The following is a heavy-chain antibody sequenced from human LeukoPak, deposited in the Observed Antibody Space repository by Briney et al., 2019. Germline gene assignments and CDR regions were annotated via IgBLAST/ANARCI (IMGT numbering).Heavy chain of an antibody. D-gene: IGHD3-16*01. V-gene: IGHV3-74*01. CDR3: ARDYFWEQYYFDY. CDR2: IKSDGST. J-gene: IGHJ4*02. CDR1: GFTFSSYW. Sequence: GGSLRLSCAASGFTFSSYWMHWVRQTPGKGLVWVSRIKSDGSTIYADSVKGRFTISRDNAKNSLYLQMNSLRAEDTAVYYCARDYFWEQYYFDYWGQGTLVTVSS.